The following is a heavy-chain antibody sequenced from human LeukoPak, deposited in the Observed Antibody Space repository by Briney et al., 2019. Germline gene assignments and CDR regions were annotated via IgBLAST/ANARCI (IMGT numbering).Heavy chain of an antibody. Sequence: TGGSLRLSCAASGFTFSSYGMHWVRQAPGKGLEWVAVISYDGSNKYYADSVKGRFTISRDNSKNTLYLQMNSLRAEDTAVYYCAKESGIITGTTPDRGLDYWGQGTLVTVSS. D-gene: IGHD1-20*01. CDR3: AKESGIITGTTPDRGLDY. V-gene: IGHV3-30*18. CDR2: ISYDGSNK. CDR1: GFTFSSYG. J-gene: IGHJ4*02.